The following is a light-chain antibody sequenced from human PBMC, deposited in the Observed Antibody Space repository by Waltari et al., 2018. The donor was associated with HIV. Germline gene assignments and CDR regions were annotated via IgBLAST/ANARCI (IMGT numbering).Light chain of an antibody. V-gene: IGLV2-14*03. J-gene: IGLJ1*01. CDR3: RSYTSSSTYV. CDR2: DVS. Sequence: QSALTPPASVSGSPGQSITISCTGTSSDVGSTKYVSWHQQYPGEAPKRIIHDVSDRPSGISNRFSGSKAGNMASLTISGLQTEDEADYYCRSYTSSSTYVFGTGTRVTVL. CDR1: SSDVGSTKY.